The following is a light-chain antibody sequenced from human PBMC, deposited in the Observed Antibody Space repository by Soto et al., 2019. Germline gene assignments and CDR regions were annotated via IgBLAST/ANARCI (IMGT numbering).Light chain of an antibody. V-gene: IGKV3-20*01. CDR2: GAS. J-gene: IGKJ5*01. Sequence: EIVLTQSPATLSVTPGERATLSCRASQSVSSNSLAWYHQKPGQPPRLLMYGASSRATGIPDRFSGSGSGTDFTLTISRLEPEDFAMYYCQQYGSSLITFGQGTRLEIK. CDR3: QQYGSSLIT. CDR1: QSVSSNS.